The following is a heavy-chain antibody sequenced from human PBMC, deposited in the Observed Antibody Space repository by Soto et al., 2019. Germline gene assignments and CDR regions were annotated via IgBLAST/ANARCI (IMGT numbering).Heavy chain of an antibody. Sequence: QVQLQESGPGLVKPSQTLSLTCTVSGGSISSGGYYWSWIRQHPGKGLEWIGYIYYSGSTYYNPSLKSRVPISVDTSNNQFSRKLSSVTAADTAVYYCARSPGGSRWPNWFDPWGQGTLVTVSS. CDR1: GGSISSGGYY. CDR3: ARSPGGSRWPNWFDP. CDR2: IYYSGST. V-gene: IGHV4-31*03. J-gene: IGHJ5*02. D-gene: IGHD6-13*01.